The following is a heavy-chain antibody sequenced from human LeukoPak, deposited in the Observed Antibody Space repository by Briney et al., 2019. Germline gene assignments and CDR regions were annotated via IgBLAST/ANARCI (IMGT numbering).Heavy chain of an antibody. CDR2: ISYDGSNK. J-gene: IGHJ4*02. Sequence: GGSLRLSCAASGFTFSSYAMHWVRQAPGKGLEWVAVISYDGSNKYYADSVKGRFTISRDNSKNTLYLQMNSLRAEDTAVYYCVLDYGDYGGFDYWGQGTLVTVSS. D-gene: IGHD4-17*01. CDR1: GFTFSSYA. CDR3: VLDYGDYGGFDY. V-gene: IGHV3-30-3*01.